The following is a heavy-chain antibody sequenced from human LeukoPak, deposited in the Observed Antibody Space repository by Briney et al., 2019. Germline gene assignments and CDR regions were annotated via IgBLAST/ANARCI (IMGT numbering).Heavy chain of an antibody. V-gene: IGHV4-34*12. J-gene: IGHJ4*01. D-gene: IGHD4-17*01. Sequence: PSETPSLTCALYGGSFSNYYRRWIPQPPRKGLERSWEIIHSGTTNYNPSLKSRVTISMDTSKNKFSLRLNSVTAADTAVYYCAPIIGDYSDFAYWGRGTLVTVSS. CDR3: APIIGDYSDFAY. CDR2: IIHSGTT. CDR1: GGSFSNYY.